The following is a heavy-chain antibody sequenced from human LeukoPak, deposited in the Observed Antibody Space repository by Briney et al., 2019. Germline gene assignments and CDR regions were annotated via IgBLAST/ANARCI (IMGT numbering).Heavy chain of an antibody. V-gene: IGHV3-49*03. J-gene: IGHJ4*02. CDR2: IRSKAYGGTT. D-gene: IGHD3-22*01. CDR3: TTDYDYDSSGYYYHFDY. CDR1: GFTFGDYA. Sequence: TGGSLRLSCTASGFTFGDYAMSWFRQAPGKGLEWVGFIRSKAYGGTTEYAASVKGRFTISRDDSKSIAYLQMNSLKTEDTAVYYCTTDYDYDSSGYYYHFDYWGQGTLVTVSS.